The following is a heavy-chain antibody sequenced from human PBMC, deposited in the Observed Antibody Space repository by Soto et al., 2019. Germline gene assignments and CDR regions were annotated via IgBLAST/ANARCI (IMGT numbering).Heavy chain of an antibody. CDR3: ARGLRWVQAANDAFDI. Sequence: SETLSLTCTVSGGSISSGGYYWSWIRQHPGKGLEWIGYIYYSGSTYYNPSLKSRVTISVDTSKNQFSLKLSSVTAADTAVYYCARGLRWVQAANDAFDIWGQGTMVTVSS. J-gene: IGHJ3*02. CDR2: IYYSGST. CDR1: GGSISSGGYY. D-gene: IGHD2-2*01. V-gene: IGHV4-31*03.